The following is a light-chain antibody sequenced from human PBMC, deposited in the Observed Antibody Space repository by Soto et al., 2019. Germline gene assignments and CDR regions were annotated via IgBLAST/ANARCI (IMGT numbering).Light chain of an antibody. CDR2: DAS. Sequence: EIVMTQSPATLSVSPGERVTLSCRASQSVSSNLAWYQQKPGQAPRLLMYDASTRATGIPARFSGSGSGSEFTLTINSLQSEDLAVYYCQQYNDWPPGTFGPGTKVEIK. CDR3: QQYNDWPPGT. V-gene: IGKV3-15*01. J-gene: IGKJ3*01. CDR1: QSVSSN.